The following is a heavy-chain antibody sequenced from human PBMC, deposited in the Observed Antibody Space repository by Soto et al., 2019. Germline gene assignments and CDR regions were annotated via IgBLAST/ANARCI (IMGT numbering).Heavy chain of an antibody. D-gene: IGHD3-22*01. V-gene: IGHV1-3*01. Sequence: ASVKVSCKASGYTFTSYAMHWVRQAPGQRLEWMGWINAGNGNTKYSQKFQGRVTITRDTSASTAYMELSSLRSEDTAAYYCARDLLREYYYDSSGYSYWGQGTLVTVSS. CDR3: ARDLLREYYYDSSGYSY. CDR1: GYTFTSYA. CDR2: INAGNGNT. J-gene: IGHJ4*02.